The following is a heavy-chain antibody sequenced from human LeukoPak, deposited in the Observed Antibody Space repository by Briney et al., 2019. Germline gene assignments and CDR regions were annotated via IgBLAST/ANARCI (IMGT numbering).Heavy chain of an antibody. D-gene: IGHD4/OR15-4a*01. V-gene: IGHV3-53*01. CDR2: IYSGTI. J-gene: IGHJ4*02. Sequence: GGSLRLSCTVSGFTVSSNSMSWVRQAPGKGLEWVSFIYSGTIHYSDSVKGLFTISRDNSKNTLYLQMNSLRAEDTAVYYCARRAGAYSHPYDYWGQGTLVTVSS. CDR1: GFTVSSNS. CDR3: ARRAGAYSHPYDY.